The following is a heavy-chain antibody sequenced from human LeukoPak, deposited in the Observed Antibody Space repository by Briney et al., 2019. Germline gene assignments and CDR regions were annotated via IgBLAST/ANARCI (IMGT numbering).Heavy chain of an antibody. Sequence: GGSLRLSCAASGFTFSNYAMSWVRQAPGKGLEWVSYISSSSSYIYYADSVKGRFTISRDNAKNSLYLQMNSLRAEDTAVYYCARPFYDSSGSDAFDIWGQGTMVTVSS. CDR1: GFTFSNYA. V-gene: IGHV3-21*01. CDR2: ISSSSSYI. J-gene: IGHJ3*02. D-gene: IGHD3-22*01. CDR3: ARPFYDSSGSDAFDI.